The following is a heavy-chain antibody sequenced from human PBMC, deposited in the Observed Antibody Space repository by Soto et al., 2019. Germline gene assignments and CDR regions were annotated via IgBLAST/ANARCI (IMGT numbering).Heavy chain of an antibody. D-gene: IGHD3-10*01. CDR3: AREPLLYGSGSRKHNWFDP. V-gene: IGHV4-30-4*08. Sequence: TLSLTCTFSGGSFKSGSYSWRWIRQPPGKGLEWIGYIYYSGSTYYNPSLKSRVTISVDTSKNQFSLKLSSVTAADTAVYYCAREPLLYGSGSRKHNWFDPWGQGTLVTVS. CDR1: GGSFKSGSYS. J-gene: IGHJ5*02. CDR2: IYYSGST.